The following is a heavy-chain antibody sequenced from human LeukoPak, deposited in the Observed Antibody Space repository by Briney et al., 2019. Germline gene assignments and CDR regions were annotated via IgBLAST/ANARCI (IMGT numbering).Heavy chain of an antibody. D-gene: IGHD4-17*01. CDR3: AKDRTETTVTIDY. CDR1: GFTVINNY. CDR2: IYSGGTT. J-gene: IGHJ4*02. Sequence: GGSLRLSCAASGFTVINNYMTWVRQAPGKGLEWVSVIYSGGTTHYADSVKGRFTISRDNSKNTLYLQLSSLRAEDTAVYYCAKDRTETTVTIDYWGQGTLVTVSS. V-gene: IGHV3-53*01.